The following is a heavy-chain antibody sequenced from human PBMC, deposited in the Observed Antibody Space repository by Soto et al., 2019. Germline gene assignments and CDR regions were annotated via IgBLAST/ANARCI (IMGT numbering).Heavy chain of an antibody. V-gene: IGHV3-30-3*01. CDR2: ISYDGSNK. CDR1: GFTFSSYA. Sequence: GGSLRLSCAASGFTFSSYAMHWVRQAPGKGLEWVAVISYDGSNKYYADSVKGRFTISRDNSKNTLYLQMNSLRAEDTAVYYCARSYGLRITIFGVVTPSCFYCGMDVWGQGTTVTVAS. D-gene: IGHD3-3*01. CDR3: ARSYGLRITIFGVVTPSCFYCGMDV. J-gene: IGHJ6*02.